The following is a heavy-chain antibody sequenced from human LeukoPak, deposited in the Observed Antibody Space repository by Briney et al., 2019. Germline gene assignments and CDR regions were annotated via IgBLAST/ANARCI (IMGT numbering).Heavy chain of an antibody. Sequence: GGSLRLSCKGPRFTFSSYSMNWVRQAPGKGLEWVAVISYDGSNKYYADSVKGRFTISRDNSKNTLYLQMNSLRAEDTAVYYCARVGITIFGWGQGTLVTVSS. D-gene: IGHD3-3*01. CDR3: ARVGITIFG. CDR1: RFTFSSYS. V-gene: IGHV3-30*04. CDR2: ISYDGSNK. J-gene: IGHJ4*02.